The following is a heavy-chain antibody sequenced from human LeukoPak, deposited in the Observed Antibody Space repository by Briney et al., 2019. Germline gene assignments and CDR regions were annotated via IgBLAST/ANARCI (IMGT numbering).Heavy chain of an antibody. CDR2: INPNSGGT. Sequence: GASVKVSCKASGYTFTGYYMHWVRQAPGQGLEWMGRINPNSGGTNYAQKFQGRVTMTRDTSISTAYMELSRLRSDDTAVYYCARAPPNPHVAAAGTYYFDYWGQGTLVTVSS. D-gene: IGHD6-13*01. V-gene: IGHV1-2*06. CDR3: ARAPPNPHVAAAGTYYFDY. CDR1: GYTFTGYY. J-gene: IGHJ4*02.